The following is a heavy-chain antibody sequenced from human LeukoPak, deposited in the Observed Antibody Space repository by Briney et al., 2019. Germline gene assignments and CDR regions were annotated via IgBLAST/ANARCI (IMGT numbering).Heavy chain of an antibody. D-gene: IGHD4/OR15-4a*01. J-gene: IGHJ4*02. Sequence: GASVKVSCKASGYTFTGYFVHWVRQAPGQGLQWMGWINPNTGGTNYAQTFQGRVTMTRDTSISTAYMELSRLRSDDTAVYYCASGVYGDPPLNYWGQGTLVTVSS. CDR1: GYTFTGYF. V-gene: IGHV1-2*02. CDR2: INPNTGGT. CDR3: ASGVYGDPPLNY.